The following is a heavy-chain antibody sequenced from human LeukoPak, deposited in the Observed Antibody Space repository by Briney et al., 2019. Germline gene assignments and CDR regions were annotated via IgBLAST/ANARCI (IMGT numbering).Heavy chain of an antibody. J-gene: IGHJ4*02. CDR2: ISSSGSTI. V-gene: IGHV3-48*03. D-gene: IGHD6-19*01. CDR3: ARDDSVAGTGFDY. CDR1: GFTFSSYE. Sequence: GGSLRLSCAASGFTFSSYEMNWVRQAPGKGLEWVSYISSSGSTIYYADSVKGRFTISRDNAKNSLYLHMNSLRAEDTAVYYCARDDSVAGTGFDYWGQGTLVTVSS.